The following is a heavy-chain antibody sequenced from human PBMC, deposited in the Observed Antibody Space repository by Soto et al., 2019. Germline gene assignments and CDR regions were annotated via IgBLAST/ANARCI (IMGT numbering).Heavy chain of an antibody. V-gene: IGHV1-69*13. CDR3: ASGIGYCSSTSCYTGLFDY. Sequence: ASVKVSCKASGGTFSSYAISWVRQAPGQGLEWMGGIIPIFGTANYAQKFQGRVTITADESTSTAYMELSSLRSEDTAVYYCASGIGYCSSTSCYTGLFDYWGQGTLVTVSS. D-gene: IGHD2-2*02. CDR1: GGTFSSYA. J-gene: IGHJ4*02. CDR2: IIPIFGTA.